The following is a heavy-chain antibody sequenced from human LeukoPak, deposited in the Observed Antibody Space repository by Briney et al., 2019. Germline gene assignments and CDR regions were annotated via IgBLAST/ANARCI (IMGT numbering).Heavy chain of an antibody. D-gene: IGHD2-21*02. J-gene: IGHJ6*03. CDR2: IIPIFGTA. CDR3: ARSVGDGLYYYYYYMDV. Sequence: GASVKVSCKASGYTFTSYYMHWVRQAPGQGLEWMGGIIPIFGTANYAQKFQGRVTITADESTSTAYMELSSLRSEDTAVYYCARSVGDGLYYYYYYMDVWGKGTTVTISS. V-gene: IGHV1-69*13. CDR1: GYTFTSYY.